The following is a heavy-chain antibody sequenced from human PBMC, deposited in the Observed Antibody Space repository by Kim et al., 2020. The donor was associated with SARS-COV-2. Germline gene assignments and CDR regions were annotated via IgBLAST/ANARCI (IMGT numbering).Heavy chain of an antibody. D-gene: IGHD3-3*01. Sequence: SLKSRVTISVDTSKNQFSLKLSAVTAADTAVYYCARGRITILGVVTEFDYWGQGTLVTVSS. CDR3: ARGRITILGVVTEFDY. J-gene: IGHJ4*02. V-gene: IGHV4-31*02.